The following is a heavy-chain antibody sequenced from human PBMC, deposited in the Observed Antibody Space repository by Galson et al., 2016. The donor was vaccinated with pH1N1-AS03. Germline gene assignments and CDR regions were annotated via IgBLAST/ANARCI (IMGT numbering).Heavy chain of an antibody. V-gene: IGHV1-46*01. CDR2: IDPSGGGT. CDR1: GYTFTRYY. Sequence: SVKVSCKASGYTFTRYYVHWVRQAPGEGLEWMGVIDPSGGGTTYAQKFQDRVTMTRDTSTSSAHMELSNLRFDDTAVYYCLAYGSGTQAYFDYWGQGTPVAVSS. J-gene: IGHJ4*02. D-gene: IGHD3-10*01. CDR3: LAYGSGTQAYFDY.